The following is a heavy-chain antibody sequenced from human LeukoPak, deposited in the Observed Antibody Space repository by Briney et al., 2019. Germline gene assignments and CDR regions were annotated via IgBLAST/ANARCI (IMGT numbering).Heavy chain of an antibody. Sequence: GGPLTLPCAASGFNFAAYWMSWVRQAPGKGLEWVANIKLDGTEKYYVDSVTGRFTISRDNAKNSLSLQMSGLRAEDTATYYCARDWNGSGTAFDHWGQGTLVTVSS. J-gene: IGHJ4*02. D-gene: IGHD1-1*01. V-gene: IGHV3-7*05. CDR1: GFNFAAYW. CDR2: IKLDGTEK. CDR3: ARDWNGSGTAFDH.